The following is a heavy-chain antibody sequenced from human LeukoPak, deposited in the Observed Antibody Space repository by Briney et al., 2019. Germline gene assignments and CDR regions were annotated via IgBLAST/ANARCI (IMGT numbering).Heavy chain of an antibody. CDR1: GGSISSYY. CDR3: ARGGRLSGYVIEIFDY. D-gene: IGHD5-12*01. V-gene: IGHV4-59*08. CDR2: IYYSGST. Sequence: EPSETLSLTCTVSGGSISSYYWSWIRQPPGKGLEWIGYIYYSGSTNYNPSLKSRVTISVDTSKNQFSLKLSSVTAADTAVYYCARGGRLSGYVIEIFDYWGQGTLVTVSS. J-gene: IGHJ4*02.